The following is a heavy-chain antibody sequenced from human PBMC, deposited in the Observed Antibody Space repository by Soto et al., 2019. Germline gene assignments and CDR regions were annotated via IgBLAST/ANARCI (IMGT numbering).Heavy chain of an antibody. V-gene: IGHV4-30-4*01. Sequence: TLSLTCTVSGGSISSGDYYWSWIRQPPGKGLEWIGYIYYSGSTYYNPSLKSRVTISVDTSKNQFSLKLSSVTAADTAVYYCASSTGYYGMDVWGQGTTVTVSS. J-gene: IGHJ6*02. CDR1: GGSISSGDYY. CDR2: IYYSGST. CDR3: ASSTGYYGMDV. D-gene: IGHD4-17*01.